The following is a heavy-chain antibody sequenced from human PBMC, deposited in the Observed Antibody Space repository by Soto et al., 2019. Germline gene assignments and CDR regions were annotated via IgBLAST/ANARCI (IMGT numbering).Heavy chain of an antibody. V-gene: IGHV4-38-2*02. CDR2: IYHSVST. CDR3: AREGEWELLGFDY. CDR1: GYSINSDDY. D-gene: IGHD1-26*01. J-gene: IGHJ4*02. Sequence: SETLSLTCTVSGYSINSDDYWGWIRQPPGKGLEWIASIYHSVSTFYNPSLRSRVTISIDTSKNQFSLRLTAVTAADTAMYYCAREGEWELLGFDYWGQGTLVTVSS.